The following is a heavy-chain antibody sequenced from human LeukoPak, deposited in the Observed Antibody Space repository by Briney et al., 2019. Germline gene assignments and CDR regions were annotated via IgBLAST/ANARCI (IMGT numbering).Heavy chain of an antibody. CDR1: GFTFGDYA. CDR3: TRDLYGSGSYYNRPFDY. V-gene: IGHV3-49*04. CDR2: IRGKAYSATT. D-gene: IGHD3-10*01. Sequence: GGSLRLSCTASGFTFGDYAMSWVRQAPGKGLEWVGFIRGKAYSATTEYAASVKGRFTISRDDSKSIAYLQMNSLKTEDTSVYYCTRDLYGSGSYYNRPFDYWGQGTLVTVSS. J-gene: IGHJ4*02.